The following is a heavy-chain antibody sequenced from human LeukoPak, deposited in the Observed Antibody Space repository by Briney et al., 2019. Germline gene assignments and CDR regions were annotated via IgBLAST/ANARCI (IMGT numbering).Heavy chain of an antibody. D-gene: IGHD5-18*01. CDR3: VRLRGGYNYALGRFDF. V-gene: IGHV3-21*01. Sequence: PGGSLTLTCAASEFTLSSYSINWVRQAPGKGLEWVSSISSIRSYIYYADSVNRCSTVERDNAKKSLYLQMNSLRAEDTAVYYCVRLRGGYNYALGRFDFSGQGT. CDR2: ISSIRSYI. CDR1: EFTLSSYS. J-gene: IGHJ4*02.